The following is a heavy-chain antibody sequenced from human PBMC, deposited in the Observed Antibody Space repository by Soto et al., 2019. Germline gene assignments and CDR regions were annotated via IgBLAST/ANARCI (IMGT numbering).Heavy chain of an antibody. CDR3: AQWAGAFDY. J-gene: IGHJ4*02. V-gene: IGHV3-30-3*01. D-gene: IGHD1-26*01. CDR1: GFTFSSYA. Sequence: QVQLVESGGGVVQPGRSLRLSCAASGFTFSSYAMHWVRQAPGKGLEWVAVISYDGSNKYYADSVKGRFTISRDNSKNTLYLQMSSLRAEDTAVYYCAQWAGAFDYWGQGTLVTVSS. CDR2: ISYDGSNK.